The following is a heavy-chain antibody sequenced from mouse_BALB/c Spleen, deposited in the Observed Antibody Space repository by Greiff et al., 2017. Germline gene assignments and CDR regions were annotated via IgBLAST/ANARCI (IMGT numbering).Heavy chain of an antibody. CDR2: IYPGDGDT. D-gene: IGHD2-1*01. Sequence: VKLQESGAELARPGASVNLSCKASGYTFTSYWMQWVKQRPGQGLEWIGAIYPGDGDTRYTQKFKGKATLTADKSSSTAYMQLSSLASEDSAVYYCARSRDGNYWFAYWGQGTLVTVSA. CDR3: ARSRDGNYWFAY. CDR1: GYTFTSYW. J-gene: IGHJ3*01. V-gene: IGHV1-87*01.